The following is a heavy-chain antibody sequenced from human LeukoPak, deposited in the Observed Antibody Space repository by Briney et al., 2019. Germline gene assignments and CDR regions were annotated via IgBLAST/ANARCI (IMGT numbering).Heavy chain of an antibody. CDR1: GYTFTSYG. V-gene: IGHV1-18*04. D-gene: IGHD4-17*01. CDR3: ARDAGYGDYAGNFDY. Sequence: ASVKVSCKASGYTFTSYGISWVRQAPGQGLEWMGWISAYNGNTNYAQKLQGRVTMTTDTSTSTAYVELRSLRSDDTAVYYCARDAGYGDYAGNFDYWGQGTLVTVSS. CDR2: ISAYNGNT. J-gene: IGHJ4*02.